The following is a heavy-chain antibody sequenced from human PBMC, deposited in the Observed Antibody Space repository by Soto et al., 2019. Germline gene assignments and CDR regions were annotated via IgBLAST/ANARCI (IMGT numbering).Heavy chain of an antibody. CDR2: IYPGDSDT. D-gene: IGHD2-15*01. V-gene: IGHV5-51*01. CDR1: GYSFTSYW. Sequence: ESLKISCKGSGYSFTSYWIGWVSQMPGKGLEWMGIIYPGDSDTRYSPSFQGQVTISADKSISTAYLQWSSLKASDTAMYYCASKSGSRLETAGYYYYGMDVWGQGTTVTVSS. J-gene: IGHJ6*02. CDR3: ASKSGSRLETAGYYYYGMDV.